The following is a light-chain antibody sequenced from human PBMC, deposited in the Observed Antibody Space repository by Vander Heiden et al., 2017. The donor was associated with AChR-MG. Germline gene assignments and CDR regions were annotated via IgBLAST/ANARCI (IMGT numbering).Light chain of an antibody. CDR3: SSSTARRVV. J-gene: IGLJ2*01. V-gene: IGLV2-14*01. CDR1: TGDVGANTF. Sequence: QSALTQPASMSGSPGQPITISCTGTTGDVGANTFVSWYQQHPGKAPQLIIYEVIKRPSGVPHRFSGSKSGNTASLTISGLQTEDEAVYFCSSSTARRVVFGGGTKVTVL. CDR2: EVI.